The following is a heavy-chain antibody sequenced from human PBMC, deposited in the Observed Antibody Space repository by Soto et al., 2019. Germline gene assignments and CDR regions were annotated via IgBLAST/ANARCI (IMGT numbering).Heavy chain of an antibody. CDR1: GYSFTSNW. V-gene: IGHV5-10-1*01. D-gene: IGHD6-13*01. J-gene: IGHJ4*02. Sequence: PGESLKISCRGSGYSFTSNWISWVRQMPGKGLEWMGRIDPRDSYTNYSPSFQGHVTISTDKSISTAYLQWSSLEGSDTAMYYCARLRTAATGSDFDFWGPGTLVTVSS. CDR3: ARLRTAATGSDFDF. CDR2: IDPRDSYT.